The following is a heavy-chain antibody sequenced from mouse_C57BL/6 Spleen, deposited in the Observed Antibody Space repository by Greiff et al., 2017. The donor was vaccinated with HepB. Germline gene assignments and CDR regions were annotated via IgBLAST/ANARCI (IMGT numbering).Heavy chain of an antibody. CDR2: ISDGGSYT. Sequence: EVHLVESGGGLVKPGGSLKLSCAASGFTFSSYAMSWVRQTPEKRLEWVATISDGGSYTYYPDNVKGQFTISRDNAKNNLYLQMSHLKSEDTAMYYCARDLGLRHYFDYWGQGTTLTVSS. CDR3: ARDLGLRHYFDY. V-gene: IGHV5-4*01. CDR1: GFTFSSYA. D-gene: IGHD2-2*01. J-gene: IGHJ2*01.